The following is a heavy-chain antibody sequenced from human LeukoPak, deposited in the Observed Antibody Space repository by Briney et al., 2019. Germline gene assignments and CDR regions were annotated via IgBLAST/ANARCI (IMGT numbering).Heavy chain of an antibody. CDR3: ARDQEGFDY. CDR2: INPSSGSR. V-gene: IGHV1-46*01. J-gene: IGHJ4*02. Sequence: GASVKVSCKASGYTFTSYYMHWVRRAPGQGLEWMGTINPSSGSRSYAQKFQGRVTVTRDTSTSTVHMELSGLRSEDTAVYYCARDQEGFDYWGQGTLVTVSS. CDR1: GYTFTSYY.